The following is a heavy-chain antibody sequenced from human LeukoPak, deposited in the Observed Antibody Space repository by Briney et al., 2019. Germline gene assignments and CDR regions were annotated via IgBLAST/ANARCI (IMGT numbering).Heavy chain of an antibody. J-gene: IGHJ3*02. Sequence: ASVKVSCKASGYTFTSYAMNWVRQAPGHSLEWMGWIHPGTGQTRYSEGLRGRVTLTRDKSANIGYMELTSLTFEDTAIYYCAKGSGPLVWKPFDIWGQGTLVTVSS. CDR3: AKGSGPLVWKPFDI. CDR2: IHPGTGQT. V-gene: IGHV1-3*01. D-gene: IGHD6-19*01. CDR1: GYTFTSYA.